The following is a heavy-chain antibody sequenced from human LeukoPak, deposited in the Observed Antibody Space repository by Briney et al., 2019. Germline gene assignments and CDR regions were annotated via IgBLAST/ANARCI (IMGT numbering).Heavy chain of an antibody. Sequence: GASVTVSCTASGYTFTSYGISWVRQAPGQGLEWMGWISAYNGNTNYAQKLQGRVTMTTDTSTSTAYMELRSLRSDDTAVYYCARLGRITIFGVVIHTNYYYYYMDVWGKGTTVTVSS. CDR2: ISAYNGNT. J-gene: IGHJ6*03. V-gene: IGHV1-18*01. D-gene: IGHD3-3*01. CDR3: ARLGRITIFGVVIHTNYYYYYMDV. CDR1: GYTFTSYG.